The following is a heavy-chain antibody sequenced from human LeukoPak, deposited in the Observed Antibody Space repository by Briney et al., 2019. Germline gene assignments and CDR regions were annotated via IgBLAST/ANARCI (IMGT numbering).Heavy chain of an antibody. CDR3: ARRGPNPLYYYYYYMDV. Sequence: SETLSLTCAVYGGSFSGYYWSWIRQPPGKGLEWTGEINHSGSTNYNPSLKSRVTISVDTSKNQFSLKLSSVTAADTAVYYCARRGPNPLYYYYYYMDVWGKGTTVTVSS. J-gene: IGHJ6*03. D-gene: IGHD1-14*01. CDR1: GGSFSGYY. CDR2: INHSGST. V-gene: IGHV4-34*01.